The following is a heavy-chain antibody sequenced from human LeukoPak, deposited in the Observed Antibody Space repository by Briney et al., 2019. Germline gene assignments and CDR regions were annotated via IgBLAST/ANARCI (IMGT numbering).Heavy chain of an antibody. D-gene: IGHD2-2*01. J-gene: IGHJ4*02. CDR1: GFTFSSYS. V-gene: IGHV3-21*01. Sequence: GGSLRLSCAASGFTFSSYSMNWVRQAPGKGLEWVSSISSSSSYIYYADSVKGRFTIPRDNAKNSLYLQMNSLRAEDTAVYYCARDGVVPAAIYNFDYWGQGTLVTVSS. CDR2: ISSSSSYI. CDR3: ARDGVVPAAIYNFDY.